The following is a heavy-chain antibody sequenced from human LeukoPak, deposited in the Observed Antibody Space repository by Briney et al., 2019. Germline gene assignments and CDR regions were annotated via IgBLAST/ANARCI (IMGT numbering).Heavy chain of an antibody. Sequence: GGSLRLSCAASGFTFSSYGMHWVRQAPGKGLVWVSRISSDGSIINYADSVKGRFTISRDNAKNTLYLQMNSLRVEDTAVYYCARPAVAGLRAGGYDYWGQGTLVTVSS. J-gene: IGHJ4*02. CDR3: ARPAVAGLRAGGYDY. CDR2: ISSDGSII. CDR1: GFTFSSYG. V-gene: IGHV3-74*01. D-gene: IGHD6-19*01.